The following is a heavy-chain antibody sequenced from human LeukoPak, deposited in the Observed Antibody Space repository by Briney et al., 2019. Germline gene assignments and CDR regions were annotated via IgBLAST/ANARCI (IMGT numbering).Heavy chain of an antibody. CDR2: IIPIFGTA. J-gene: IGHJ3*02. CDR1: GDTFSSYA. CDR3: ARSVAAAGTLLNAFDI. D-gene: IGHD6-13*01. Sequence: SVKVSCKASGDTFSSYAISWVRQAPGQGLEWMGGIIPIFGTANYAQKFQGRVTITTDESTSTAYMELSSLRSEDTAVYYCARSVAAAGTLLNAFDIWGQGTMVTVSS. V-gene: IGHV1-69*05.